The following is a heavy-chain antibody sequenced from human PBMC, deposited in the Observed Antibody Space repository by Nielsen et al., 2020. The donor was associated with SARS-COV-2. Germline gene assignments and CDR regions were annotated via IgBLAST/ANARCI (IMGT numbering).Heavy chain of an antibody. J-gene: IGHJ4*02. CDR2: IYFSGGT. CDR1: RGSVSSGSYY. Sequence: SETLSLTCTVSRGSVSSGSYYWTWIPQPPGKGLEWIGYIYFSGGTNYNPNLKSRVTMSVDTSKNQFSLKLTSVTAADTAVYYCARNKRSGSSLDYWGQGTLVTASS. CDR3: ARNKRSGSSLDY. V-gene: IGHV4-61*01. D-gene: IGHD3-3*01.